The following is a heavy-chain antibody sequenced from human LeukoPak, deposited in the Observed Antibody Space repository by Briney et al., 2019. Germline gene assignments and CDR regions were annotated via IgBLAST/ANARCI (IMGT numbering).Heavy chain of an antibody. V-gene: IGHV4-34*08. D-gene: IGHD4-17*01. Sequence: PGGSLRLSCAASGFSFSSYRMNWVRQPPGKGLEWIGEINHSGGTNYNPSLKSRVTISVDTSKNQFSLKLSSVTAADTAVYYCARHILNDYGDRQGVGPGAFDIWGQGTMVTVSS. J-gene: IGHJ3*02. CDR3: ARHILNDYGDRQGVGPGAFDI. CDR1: GFSFSSYR. CDR2: INHSGGT.